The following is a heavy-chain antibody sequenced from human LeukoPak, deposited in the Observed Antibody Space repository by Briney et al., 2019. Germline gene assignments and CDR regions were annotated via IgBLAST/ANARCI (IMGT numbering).Heavy chain of an antibody. J-gene: IGHJ3*02. D-gene: IGHD1-26*01. CDR1: GGSISSYY. V-gene: IGHV4-59*01. Sequence: PSETLSLTCTVSGGSISSYYWSWIRQPPGKGLEWIGYIYYSGSTNYNPSLKSRVTISVDTSENQFSLKLSSVTAADTAVYYCARGWEEEAFDIWGQGTMVTVSS. CDR2: IYYSGST. CDR3: ARGWEEEAFDI.